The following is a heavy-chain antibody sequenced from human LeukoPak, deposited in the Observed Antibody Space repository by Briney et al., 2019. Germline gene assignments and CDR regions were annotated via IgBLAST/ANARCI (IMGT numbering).Heavy chain of an antibody. J-gene: IGHJ4*02. CDR3: AKDRWITMVRGLTFDY. Sequence: PGGSLRLSCAASGFTFSSYGMHWVRQAPGKGLEWVAFIRYDGSNKNYADSVKGRFTISRDNSKNTLYLQMNSLRAEDTAVYYCAKDRWITMVRGLTFDYWGQGTLVTVSS. V-gene: IGHV3-30*02. CDR1: GFTFSSYG. D-gene: IGHD3-10*01. CDR2: IRYDGSNK.